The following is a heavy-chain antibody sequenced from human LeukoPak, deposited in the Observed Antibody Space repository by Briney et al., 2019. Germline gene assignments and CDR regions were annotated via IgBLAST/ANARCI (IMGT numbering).Heavy chain of an antibody. CDR1: GFTFSSYA. V-gene: IGHV3-23*01. Sequence: GGSLRLSCAASGFTFSSYAMSWVRQAPGKGLEWVSAISGSGGSTYYADSVKGRFTISRDNSKNTLYLQMNSLRAEDTAVYYCAKGGAGYDSSGYYAPIGYWGRGTLVTVSS. CDR3: AKGGAGYDSSGYYAPIGY. J-gene: IGHJ4*02. CDR2: ISGSGGST. D-gene: IGHD3-22*01.